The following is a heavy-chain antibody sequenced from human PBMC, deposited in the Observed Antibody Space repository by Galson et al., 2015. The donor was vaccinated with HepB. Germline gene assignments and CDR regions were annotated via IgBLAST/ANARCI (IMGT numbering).Heavy chain of an antibody. CDR1: GFTLKDYY. D-gene: IGHD3-22*01. V-gene: IGHV3-11*06. Sequence: SLRLSCAASGFTLKDYYMSWIRQAPGKGLEWVSYISSGSRYTNYADSVKGRLTISRDNAKNSLYLQMNSLRDEDTAIYYCARASSGYSVEAFDIWGQGTMLTVSS. CDR3: ARASSGYSVEAFDI. J-gene: IGHJ3*02. CDR2: ISSGSRYT.